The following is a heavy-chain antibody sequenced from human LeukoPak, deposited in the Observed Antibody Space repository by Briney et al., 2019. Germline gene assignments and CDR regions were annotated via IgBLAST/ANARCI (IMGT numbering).Heavy chain of an antibody. CDR2: ISYDGSNK. D-gene: IGHD3-10*01. J-gene: IGHJ4*02. CDR3: AKILWFGELDYFDY. Sequence: GRSLRLSCAASGFTFSSYGMHWVRQAPGKGLEWVAVISYDGSNKYYADSVKGRFTISRDNSKNTLYLQMNSLRAEDTAVYYCAKILWFGELDYFDYWGQGTLVTVSS. V-gene: IGHV3-30*18. CDR1: GFTFSSYG.